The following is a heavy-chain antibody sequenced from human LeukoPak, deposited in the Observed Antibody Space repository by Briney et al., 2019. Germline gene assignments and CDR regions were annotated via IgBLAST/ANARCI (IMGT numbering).Heavy chain of an antibody. J-gene: IGHJ5*02. D-gene: IGHD3-22*01. CDR2: INPNSGGT. CDR3: ARDNGAYDSTWFDP. Sequence: ASLKVSCKASGYTFTGYYMHWVRQAPGQGLEWMGWINPNSGGTNYAQKFQGRVTMTRDTSISTAYMELSRLRSDDTAVYYCARDNGAYDSTWFDPWGQGTLVTVSS. V-gene: IGHV1-2*02. CDR1: GYTFTGYY.